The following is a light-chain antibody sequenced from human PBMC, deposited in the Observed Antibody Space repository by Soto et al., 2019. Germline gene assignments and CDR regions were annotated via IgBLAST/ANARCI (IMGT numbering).Light chain of an antibody. Sequence: EIVLTQSPGTLSLSPGERVILYCRASQSVPNDYLAWYHQKPGRAPRLLIDSASKRASGIADRLSGSGSGTVFTLTIDRLEPEDFGVYYCQQYGSFPRTFGQGTKVEVQ. J-gene: IGKJ1*01. CDR2: SAS. CDR1: QSVPNDY. CDR3: QQYGSFPRT. V-gene: IGKV3-20*01.